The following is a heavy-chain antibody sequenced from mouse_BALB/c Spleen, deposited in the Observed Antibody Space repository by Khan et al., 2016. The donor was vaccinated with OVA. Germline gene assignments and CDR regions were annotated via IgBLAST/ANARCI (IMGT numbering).Heavy chain of an antibody. D-gene: IGHD2-14*01. CDR3: ASYRYDYFDY. Sequence: VQLVESGAELASPGASVKLSCKSSGYTFTSYWMQWVKQRPGQGLEWIGAIYPGDGDTRYTQKFKGKATLTAYKSSSTAYMQLSSLASEDSAVYYCASYRYDYFDYWGQGTTLTVSS. CDR2: IYPGDGDT. CDR1: GYTFTSYW. J-gene: IGHJ2*01. V-gene: IGHV1-87*01.